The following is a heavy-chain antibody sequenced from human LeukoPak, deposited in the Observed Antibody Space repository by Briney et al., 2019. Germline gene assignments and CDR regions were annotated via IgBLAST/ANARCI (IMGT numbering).Heavy chain of an antibody. J-gene: IGHJ4*02. CDR3: ATRAGGVLPYYFDY. CDR2: VYYSGST. Sequence: SETLSLTCTVSGGAITRYYWSWIRHPPGKGLEWMGYVYYSGSTDYNPSLKSRVTISVDTSRNQFSLELSSVTAADTAVYYCATRAGGVLPYYFDYWGQGALVTVSS. CDR1: GGAITRYY. V-gene: IGHV4-59*01. D-gene: IGHD2-8*01.